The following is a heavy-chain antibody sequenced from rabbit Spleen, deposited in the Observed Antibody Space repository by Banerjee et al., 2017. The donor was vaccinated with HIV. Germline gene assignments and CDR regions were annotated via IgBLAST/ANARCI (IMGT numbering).Heavy chain of an antibody. CDR1: GFDFSSNT. V-gene: IGHV1S47*01. J-gene: IGHJ4*01. D-gene: IGHD1-1*01. CDR2: IYNGDGST. Sequence: QEQVKETGGGLVQPGGSLTLSCKASGFDFSSNTMCWVRQAPGKGPEWIACIYNGDGSTYYASWVNGRFTISRSTSLNTVTLQMTSLTAADSATYFCTRDDGSGHYIDGYFRLWGPGTLVTVS. CDR3: TRDDGSGHYIDGYFRL.